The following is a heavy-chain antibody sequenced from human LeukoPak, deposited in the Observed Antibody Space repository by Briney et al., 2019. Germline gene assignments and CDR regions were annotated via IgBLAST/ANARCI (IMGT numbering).Heavy chain of an antibody. CDR1: GFDFSSNW. Sequence: GGSLRLTCAASGFDFSSNWMHWVRHAPGQGLVWVSRIKGDGISTNYADSVKGRFTISRDIAKNTLYLQMNSLRAEDTAVYYCARDPYSSSSFAHDYWGQGTLVTVSS. V-gene: IGHV3-74*01. CDR3: ARDPYSSSSFAHDY. CDR2: IKGDGIST. J-gene: IGHJ4*02. D-gene: IGHD6-6*01.